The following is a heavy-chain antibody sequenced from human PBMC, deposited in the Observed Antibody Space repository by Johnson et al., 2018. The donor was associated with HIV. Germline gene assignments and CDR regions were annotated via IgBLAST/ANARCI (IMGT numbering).Heavy chain of an antibody. CDR2: ISGSGGST. CDR1: GFTFSSYA. D-gene: IGHD6-13*01. V-gene: IGHV3-23*04. Sequence: VQLVESGGGLVQPGGSLRLSCAASGFTFSSYAMSWVRQAPWKGLEWVSAISGSGGSTYYADSVKGRFTISRDNAKNSLYLQMNSLRAEDTALYYCAREMGIAAAGTLDAFDIWGQGTMVTVSS. CDR3: AREMGIAAAGTLDAFDI. J-gene: IGHJ3*02.